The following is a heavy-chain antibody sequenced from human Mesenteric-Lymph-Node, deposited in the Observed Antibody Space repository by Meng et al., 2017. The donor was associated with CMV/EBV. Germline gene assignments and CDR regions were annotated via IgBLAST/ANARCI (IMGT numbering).Heavy chain of an antibody. Sequence: SETLSLTCGVSGGSISSSSYYWGWIRQPPGKGLEWIGSIYYSGSTYYNPSLKSRVTISVGTSKNQFSLKLNSVTAADTAVYYCARLLWISGTIYAFDIWGQGTMVTVSS. D-gene: IGHD1-20*01. V-gene: IGHV4-39*07. J-gene: IGHJ3*02. CDR3: ARLLWISGTIYAFDI. CDR1: GGSISSSSYY. CDR2: IYYSGST.